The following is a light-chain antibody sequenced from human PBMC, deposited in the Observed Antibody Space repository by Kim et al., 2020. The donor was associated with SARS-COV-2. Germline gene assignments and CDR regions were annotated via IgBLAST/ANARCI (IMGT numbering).Light chain of an antibody. V-gene: IGLV2-18*02. J-gene: IGLJ1*01. Sequence: QSALTQAPSVSGSPGQSVVISCTGTSSDVGTYNRVSWYQQPPGTAPKLMISEVNNRPSGVPDRFSGSKSGNTASLTISGLQAEDEADYYCSSYTSSGTYVFGTGTKVTVL. CDR3: SSYTSSGTYV. CDR1: SSDVGTYNR. CDR2: EVN.